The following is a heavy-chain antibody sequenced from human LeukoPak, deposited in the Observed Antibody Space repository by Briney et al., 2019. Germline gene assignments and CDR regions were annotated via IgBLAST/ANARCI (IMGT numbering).Heavy chain of an antibody. CDR2: INPNSGGT. J-gene: IGHJ6*03. V-gene: IGHV1-2*06. D-gene: IGHD4/OR15-4a*01. CDR1: GYTFTGYY. CDR3: ATASLANGGYYYYYMDV. Sequence: ASVKVSCKASGYTFTGYYMHWVRQAPGRGLEWMGRINPNSGGTNYAQKFQGRVTMTRDTSISTAYMELSRLRSDDTAVYYCATASLANGGYYYYYMDVWGKGTTVTVSS.